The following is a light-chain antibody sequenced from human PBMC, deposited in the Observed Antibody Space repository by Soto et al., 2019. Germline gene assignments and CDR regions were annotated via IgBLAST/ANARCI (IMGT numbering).Light chain of an antibody. CDR1: SSDVGGYNY. J-gene: IGLJ1*01. V-gene: IGLV2-8*01. CDR3: SSYAGSSNV. CDR2: EVS. Sequence: QSVLTQPPSASGSPGQSVAISCTGTSSDVGGYNYVSWYQQHPGKAPKLMIYEVSKRPSGVPDRFSGSKSGNTASLTVSGLQAEDEADYYCSSYAGSSNVFGTGTKVNAL.